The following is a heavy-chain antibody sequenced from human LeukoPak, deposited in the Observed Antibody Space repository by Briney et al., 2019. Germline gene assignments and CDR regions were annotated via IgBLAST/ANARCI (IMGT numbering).Heavy chain of an antibody. Sequence: GGSLRLSCAASGFTFSSYSMNWVRQAPGKGLEWVSSINSSSSYIYYADSVKGRFTISRDNAKNSLYLQMNRLRAEDTAVYYYASRGGYCSSTSRQSYYLDYWGQGTLFTVSS. V-gene: IGHV3-21*01. J-gene: IGHJ4*02. CDR3: ASRGGYCSSTSRQSYYLDY. CDR2: INSSSSYI. D-gene: IGHD2-2*01. CDR1: GFTFSSYS.